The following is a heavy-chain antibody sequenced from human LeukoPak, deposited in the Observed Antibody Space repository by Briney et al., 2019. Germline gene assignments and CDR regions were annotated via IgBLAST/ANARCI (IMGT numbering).Heavy chain of an antibody. CDR3: ARASSGSYRTRTSPYFDY. J-gene: IGHJ4*02. Sequence: PSETLSLTCTVSGGSISSGNYYWTWIRQPAGKGLEWIGRIYTSGSTYNPSLKSRVTISVDTSKNQFSLRLTSVTAADTAVYYCARASSGSYRTRTSPYFDYWGQGTLVTVSS. CDR2: IYTSGST. CDR1: GGSISSGNYY. V-gene: IGHV4-61*02. D-gene: IGHD3-10*01.